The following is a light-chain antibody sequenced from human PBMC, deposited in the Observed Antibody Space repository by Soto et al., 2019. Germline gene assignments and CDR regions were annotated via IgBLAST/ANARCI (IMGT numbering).Light chain of an antibody. J-gene: IGKJ2*01. Sequence: DVVLTQSPLSLSVTLGRPASISCGSSRSLVHSDGNIYLIWFQQRPGQSPRRLIYQVSNRESGVPDRFSGSGSVTDFTLKISRVEAEDVGVYYCLQATHWPHTFGQGTKVDIK. CDR3: LQATHWPHT. CDR1: RSLVHSDGNIY. V-gene: IGKV2-30*02. CDR2: QVS.